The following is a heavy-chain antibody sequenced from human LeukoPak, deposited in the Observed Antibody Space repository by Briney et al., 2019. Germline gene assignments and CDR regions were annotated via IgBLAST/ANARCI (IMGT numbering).Heavy chain of an antibody. CDR2: INGGGSPI. Sequence: GGSLRLSCAASGFTFSRDSMNWVRQAPGKGLEWVSYINGGGSPIYYADSVRGRFTISRDNAKNSLYLQMNSLRAEDTAVYYCVRDNPRCCGVIPANIDDYWGQGALVTVSS. CDR1: GFTFSRDS. D-gene: IGHD2-21*01. V-gene: IGHV3-48*01. CDR3: VRDNPRCCGVIPANIDDY. J-gene: IGHJ4*02.